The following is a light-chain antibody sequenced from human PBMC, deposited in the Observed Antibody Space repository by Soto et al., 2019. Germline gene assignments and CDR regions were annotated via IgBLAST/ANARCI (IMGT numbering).Light chain of an antibody. CDR2: DVT. Sequence: QSALTQPRSVSGSPGQSVAISCTGTGSDVGGYNYVSWYQQYPDKAPKVIIYDVTKRPAGVPDRFSGSKSGNTASLTISGLQTDDEADYYCCSYTSSSTLYVFGTGTKLTVL. CDR1: GSDVGGYNY. J-gene: IGLJ1*01. CDR3: CSYTSSSTLYV. V-gene: IGLV2-11*01.